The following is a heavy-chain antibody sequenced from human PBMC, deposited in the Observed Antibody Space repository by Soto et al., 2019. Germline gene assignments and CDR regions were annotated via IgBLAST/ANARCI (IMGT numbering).Heavy chain of an antibody. D-gene: IGHD2-15*01. Sequence: ASVKVSCKASGYTFTSYGISWVRQAPGQGLEWMGWISAYNCNTNYAQKLQGRVTMTTDTSTSTAYMELRSLRSDDTAVYFCARATSYCSGGSCYSVGSVYYYYYYMDVWGKGTTVTVSS. CDR3: ARATSYCSGGSCYSVGSVYYYYYYMDV. V-gene: IGHV1-18*01. J-gene: IGHJ6*03. CDR1: GYTFTSYG. CDR2: ISAYNCNT.